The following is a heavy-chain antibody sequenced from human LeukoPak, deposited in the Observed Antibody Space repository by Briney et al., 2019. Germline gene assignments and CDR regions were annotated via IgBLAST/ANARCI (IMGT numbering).Heavy chain of an antibody. V-gene: IGHV3-23*01. CDR2: IGAGGTFT. J-gene: IGHJ5*01. D-gene: IGHD6-13*01. CDR3: AKHGTAYSSSWFDY. Sequence: TGGSLRLSCAASGFTFSSYAMNWVRQAPGKGLEWVSGIGAGGTFTYYADSVKGRFTISRDNSKNTLYLQMNSLRDEDTAVYNCAKHGTAYSSSWFDYWGQGTLVTVSS. CDR1: GFTFSSYA.